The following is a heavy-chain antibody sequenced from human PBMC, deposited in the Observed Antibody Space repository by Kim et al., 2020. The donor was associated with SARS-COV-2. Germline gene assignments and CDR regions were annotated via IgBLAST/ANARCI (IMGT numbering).Heavy chain of an antibody. V-gene: IGHV1-46*01. D-gene: IGHD5-18*01. CDR1: GYTFTSYY. CDR2: INPSGGST. J-gene: IGHJ4*02. CDR3: ARDPHVDTAMGDTAYYFDY. Sequence: ASVKVSCKASGYTFTSYYMHWVRQAPGQGLEWMGIINPSGGSTSYAQKFQGRVTMTRDTSTSTVYMELSSLRSEDTAVYYCARDPHVDTAMGDTAYYFDYWGQGTLVTVSS.